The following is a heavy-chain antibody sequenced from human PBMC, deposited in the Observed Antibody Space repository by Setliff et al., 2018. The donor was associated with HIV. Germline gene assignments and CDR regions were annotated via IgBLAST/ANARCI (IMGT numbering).Heavy chain of an antibody. CDR2: IYHSGST. V-gene: IGHV4-38-2*01. CDR3: NIYYYYYMDV. CDR1: GYSISIGYY. J-gene: IGHJ6*03. Sequence: SETLSLTCAVSGYSISIGYYWGWIRQPPGKGLEWIGNIYHSGSTYYNPSLKSRVTISVDTSKNRFSLKLTSVTAADTAVYYCNIYYYYYMDVWGKGTTVTVSS.